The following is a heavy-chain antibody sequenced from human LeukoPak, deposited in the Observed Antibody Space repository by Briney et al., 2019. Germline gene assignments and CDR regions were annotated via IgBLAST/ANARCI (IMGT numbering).Heavy chain of an antibody. CDR2: ISYDGSNK. CDR1: GFTFSSYG. J-gene: IGHJ4*02. D-gene: IGHD6-19*01. Sequence: PGGSLRLSCAASGFTFSSYGIHWVRQAPGKGLEWVAVISYDGSNKYYADSVKGRFTISRDNSKNTLYLQMNSLRAEDTAVYYCAKDSKSGWYYFDYWGQGTLVTVSS. CDR3: AKDSKSGWYYFDY. V-gene: IGHV3-30*18.